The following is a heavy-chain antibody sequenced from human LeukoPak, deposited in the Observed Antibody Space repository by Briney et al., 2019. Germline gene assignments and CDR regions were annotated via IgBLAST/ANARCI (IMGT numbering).Heavy chain of an antibody. CDR1: GFTFDDYT. V-gene: IGHV3-9*01. J-gene: IGHJ5*02. Sequence: GGSLRLSCAASGFTFDDYTMHWVRQAPGKGLEWVSGISWNSGSIGYADSVKGRFTISRDNAKNSLYLQMNSLRAEDTALYYCAKVFCSSTSCWDSGFDPWGQGTLVTVSS. CDR3: AKVFCSSTSCWDSGFDP. D-gene: IGHD2-2*01. CDR2: ISWNSGSI.